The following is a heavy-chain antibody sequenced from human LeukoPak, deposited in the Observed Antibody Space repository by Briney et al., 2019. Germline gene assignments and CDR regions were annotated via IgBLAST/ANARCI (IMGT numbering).Heavy chain of an antibody. Sequence: GGSLRLSCAASGFTFSSYEMNWVRQAPGKGLEWVSNISRSGSSMNYADSVKGRFTISRDNAKNSLSLQMNSLRAEDTAVYYCARDRADFWSGYHDYWGQGTLVTVSS. V-gene: IGHV3-48*03. CDR1: GFTFSSYE. D-gene: IGHD3-3*01. CDR2: ISRSGSSM. CDR3: ARDRADFWSGYHDY. J-gene: IGHJ4*02.